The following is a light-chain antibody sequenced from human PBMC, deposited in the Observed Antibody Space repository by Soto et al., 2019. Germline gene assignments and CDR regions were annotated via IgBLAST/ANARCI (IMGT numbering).Light chain of an antibody. V-gene: IGKV2-28*01. Sequence: DIVMTQSPLSLPVTPGEPASISGRSSQSLLHSNGYNYLDWYLQKPGQSPQLLIYLGSNRASGVPDRFSGSGSGTDFTLKISRVEAEDAGVYYCMQALQTPRTFRQGTKLEIK. CDR1: QSLLHSNGYNY. CDR2: LGS. J-gene: IGKJ2*01. CDR3: MQALQTPRT.